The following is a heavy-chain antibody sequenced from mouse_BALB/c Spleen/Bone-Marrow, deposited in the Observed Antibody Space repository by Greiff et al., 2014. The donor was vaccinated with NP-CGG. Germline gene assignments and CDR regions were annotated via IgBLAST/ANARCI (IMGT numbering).Heavy chain of an antibody. Sequence: EVKLVESGGGLVKLGGSLKLSCAASGYTFTSYYMSWVRQTPEKRLELVAAINSNGDNTYYPDTMKGRFTISRDNAKNTLYLQMSSPKSEDTALFYCARRGISTAEGVGAMDYWGQGTSVTVSS. CDR2: INSNGDNT. J-gene: IGHJ4*01. CDR1: GYTFTSYY. D-gene: IGHD1-2*01. CDR3: ARRGISTAEGVGAMDY. V-gene: IGHV5-6-2*01.